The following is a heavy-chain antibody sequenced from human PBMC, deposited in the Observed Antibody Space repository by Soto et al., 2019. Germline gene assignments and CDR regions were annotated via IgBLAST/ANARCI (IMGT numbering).Heavy chain of an antibody. Sequence: GGSLRLSCGASGFTFSSYGMHWVRQAPGKGLEWVAVIWYDGTNRYHADSVKGRFTISRDNSRNTLYLQMNSLRAEDTAVYYCARGGDIVAVPAANFAPFYGMDVWGQGTTVTVSS. J-gene: IGHJ6*02. V-gene: IGHV3-33*01. CDR3: ARGGDIVAVPAANFAPFYGMDV. CDR1: GFTFSSYG. CDR2: IWYDGTNR. D-gene: IGHD2-2*01.